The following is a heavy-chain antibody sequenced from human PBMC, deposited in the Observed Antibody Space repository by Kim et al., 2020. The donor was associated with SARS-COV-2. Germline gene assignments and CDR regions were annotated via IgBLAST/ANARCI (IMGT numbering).Heavy chain of an antibody. J-gene: IGHJ4*02. CDR3: ARALLRYYYDSSGYCDY. V-gene: IGHV3-7*01. CDR1: GFTFSSYW. CDR2: IKQDGSEK. Sequence: GGSLRLSCAASGFTFSSYWMSWVRQAPGKGLEWVANIKQDGSEKYYVDSVKGRFTISRDNAKNLLYLQMNSLRAEYTAVYYCARALLRYYYDSSGYCDYWGQGTLVTVSS. D-gene: IGHD3-22*01.